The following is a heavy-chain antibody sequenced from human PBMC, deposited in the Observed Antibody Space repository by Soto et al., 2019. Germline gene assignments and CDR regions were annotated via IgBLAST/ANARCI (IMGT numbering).Heavy chain of an antibody. D-gene: IGHD3-3*01. CDR1: GGSISSGSYY. CDR3: ARRRTDFWSGYSSYFDY. V-gene: IGHV4-31*03. Sequence: PSETLSLTCTVSGGSISSGSYYWGWIRQHPGKALEWIGYIYYSGSTYYNPSLESRVSISGDTSKNQFSLKLSSVTAADTAVYYCARRRTDFWSGYSSYFDYWGQGALVTVS. CDR2: IYYSGST. J-gene: IGHJ4*02.